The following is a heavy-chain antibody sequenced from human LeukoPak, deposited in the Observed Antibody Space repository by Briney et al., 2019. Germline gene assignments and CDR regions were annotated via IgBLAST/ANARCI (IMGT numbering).Heavy chain of an antibody. CDR3: ARDGGKGGNSDY. Sequence: PGGSLRLSCAASGFSFSSYSMNWVRQAPGKGLQWVSYISSSTSIIYYADSVKGRFTISRDSAKNSLYLQMNSLRDEDTAVYYCARDGGKGGNSDYWGQGTLVTVSS. D-gene: IGHD2-15*01. CDR2: ISSSTSII. V-gene: IGHV3-48*02. CDR1: GFSFSSYS. J-gene: IGHJ4*02.